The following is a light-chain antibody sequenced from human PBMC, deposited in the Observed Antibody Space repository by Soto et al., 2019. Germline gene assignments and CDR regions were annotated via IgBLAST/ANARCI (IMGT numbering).Light chain of an antibody. CDR1: QSVSSRS. Sequence: EIVLTQSPGTLSLYPGDSAALSCRASQSVSSRSLAWYQQKRGQAPRVLIHGASNRATGIPDRFSGSGSGTDFTLTISRLEPEDFAVYYCQQYGSSPRTFGRGTKVEV. CDR3: QQYGSSPRT. V-gene: IGKV3-20*01. CDR2: GAS. J-gene: IGKJ4*02.